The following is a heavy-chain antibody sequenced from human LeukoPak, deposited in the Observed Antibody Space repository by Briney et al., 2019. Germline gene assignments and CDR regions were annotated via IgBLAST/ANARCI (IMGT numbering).Heavy chain of an antibody. CDR1: GGTFSSYA. CDR3: ARGPNDWFGY. D-gene: IGHD2-8*01. V-gene: IGHV1-2*06. Sequence: ASVKVSCKASGGTFSSYAISWVRQAPGQGLEWMGRINPNSGGTNYAQKFQGRVTMTRDTSISTAYMELSRLRSDDTAVYYCARGPNDWFGYWGQGTLVTVSS. CDR2: INPNSGGT. J-gene: IGHJ5*01.